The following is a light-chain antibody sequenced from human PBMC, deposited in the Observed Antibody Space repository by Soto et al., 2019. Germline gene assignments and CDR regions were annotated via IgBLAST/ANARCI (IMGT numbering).Light chain of an antibody. V-gene: IGKV1-39*01. CDR1: QSISTY. J-gene: IGKJ2*01. CDR2: TAS. CDR3: QESYSSPYT. Sequence: DIQMTQSPSSLSASVGDRVTITCRASQSISTYLNWYQQKPGKAPNLLIYTASNLQSGVPSRLSGSGSGTDFTLTISSLQPEDFATYYWQESYSSPYTFGQGTKLEIK.